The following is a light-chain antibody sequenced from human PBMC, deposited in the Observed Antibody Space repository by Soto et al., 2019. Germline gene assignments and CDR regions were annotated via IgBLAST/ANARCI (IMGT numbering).Light chain of an antibody. V-gene: IGLV2-11*01. CDR1: SSDVGGYNF. J-gene: IGLJ2*01. CDR2: DVS. CDR3: AAWDDSLNGVV. Sequence: QSVLTQPRSVSGSPGQSVTISCTGTSSDVGGYNFVSWYQQYPGTAPKLIIYDVSKRPSGVPDRFSGSKSGNTASLTISGLQAEDEADYYCAAWDDSLNGVVFGGGTKVTVL.